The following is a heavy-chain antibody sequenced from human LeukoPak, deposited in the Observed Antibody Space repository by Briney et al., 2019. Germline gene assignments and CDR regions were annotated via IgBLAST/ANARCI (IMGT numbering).Heavy chain of an antibody. J-gene: IGHJ4*02. V-gene: IGHV1-18*01. Sequence: ASVKVSCKASGYTFTSYGISWVRQAPGQGLEWMGWISAYNGNTNYAQKLQSRVTMTTDTSTSTAYMELRSLRSGDTAVYYCARDPENVVVVAAPGDYWGQGTLVTVSS. CDR2: ISAYNGNT. D-gene: IGHD2-15*01. CDR3: ARDPENVVVVAAPGDY. CDR1: GYTFTSYG.